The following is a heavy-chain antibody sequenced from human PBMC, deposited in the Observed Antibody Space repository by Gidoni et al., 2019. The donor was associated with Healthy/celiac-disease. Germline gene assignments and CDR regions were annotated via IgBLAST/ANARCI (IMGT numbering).Heavy chain of an antibody. CDR1: GGSIRSSSYY. J-gene: IGHJ5*02. CDR3: ARHHLIYDTPHWFDP. CDR2: IYYSGST. D-gene: IGHD3-9*01. Sequence: QLQLQESGPGLVKPSETLSLTCTVSGGSIRSSSYYWGWIRQPPGKGLEWIGSIYYSGSTYYNPSLKSRVTISVDTSKNQFSLKLSSVTAADTAVYYCARHHLIYDTPHWFDPWGQGTLVTVSS. V-gene: IGHV4-39*01.